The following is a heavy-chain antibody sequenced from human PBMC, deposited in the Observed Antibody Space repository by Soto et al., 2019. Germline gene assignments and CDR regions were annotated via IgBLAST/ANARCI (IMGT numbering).Heavy chain of an antibody. J-gene: IGHJ5*02. Sequence: LGESLKISCKGLGYSFTSYWIGWVRQMPGKGLEWMGIIYPGDSDTRYSSSFQSQVTISADKSISTAYLQWSRLKASDTTKYYCARRYLLVDWFDPWGQGTLVTVSS. CDR2: IYPGDSDT. CDR1: GYSFTSYW. CDR3: ARRYLLVDWFDP. D-gene: IGHD2-15*01. V-gene: IGHV5-51*01.